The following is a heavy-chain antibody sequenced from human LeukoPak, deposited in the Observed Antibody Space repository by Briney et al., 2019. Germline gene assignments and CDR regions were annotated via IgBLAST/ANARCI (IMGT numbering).Heavy chain of an antibody. CDR3: ARYGDDYGDLSGAFDI. J-gene: IGHJ3*02. CDR1: GGSISSGGYY. V-gene: IGHV4-31*03. D-gene: IGHD4-17*01. CDR2: IYYSGST. Sequence: SETLSLTCSVSGGSISSGGYYWSWNRQHPGKGLEWIGYIYYSGSTYYNPSLKSRVTISVDTSKNQFSLKLSSVTAADTAVYYCARYGDDYGDLSGAFDIWGQGTMVTVSS.